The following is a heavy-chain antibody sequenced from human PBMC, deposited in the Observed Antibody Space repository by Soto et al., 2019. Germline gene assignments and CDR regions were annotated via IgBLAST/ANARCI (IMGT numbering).Heavy chain of an antibody. CDR1: GFTFISYS. V-gene: IGHV3-21*01. CDR3: ARDHSSSRAFDI. Sequence: PGGSLRVSCAASGFTFISYSRNWVRQAPGKGLEWVSSISSSSSYIYYADSVKGRFTISRDNAKNSLYLQMNSLRAEDTAVYYCARDHSSSRAFDIWGQGTMVTVSS. J-gene: IGHJ3*02. CDR2: ISSSSSYI. D-gene: IGHD6-6*01.